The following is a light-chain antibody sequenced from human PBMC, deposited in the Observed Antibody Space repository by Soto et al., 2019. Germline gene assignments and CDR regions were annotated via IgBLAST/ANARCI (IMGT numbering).Light chain of an antibody. CDR3: ETWDTNSRV. J-gene: IGLJ3*02. CDR2: LEGSGSY. Sequence: QSVLTQSSSASASLGSSVKLTCTLSSGHNSYIIAWHQQQPGKAPRYLMKLEGSGSYNKGSEVPDRFSGSSSGADRYLTISNLQFEDEADYYCETWDTNSRVFGGGTKLT. V-gene: IGLV4-60*01. CDR1: SGHNSYI.